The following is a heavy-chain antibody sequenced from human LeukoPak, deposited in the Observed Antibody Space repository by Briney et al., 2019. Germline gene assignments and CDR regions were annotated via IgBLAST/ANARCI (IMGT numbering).Heavy chain of an antibody. V-gene: IGHV4-59*01. Sequence: PSETLSLTCTVSGGSISSYYWSWIRQPPGKGLEWIGYIYYSGSTNYNPSLKSRVTISVDTSKNQFSLKLSSVTAADTAVYYCARVVAAAGNLYYYYYMDVWGKGTTVTVSS. D-gene: IGHD6-13*01. CDR1: GGSISSYY. CDR3: ARVVAAAGNLYYYYYMDV. CDR2: IYYSGST. J-gene: IGHJ6*03.